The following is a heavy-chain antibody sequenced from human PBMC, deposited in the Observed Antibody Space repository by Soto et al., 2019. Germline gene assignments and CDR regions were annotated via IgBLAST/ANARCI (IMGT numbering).Heavy chain of an antibody. CDR1: GGSISSSSYY. Sequence: SETLSLTCTVSGGSISSSSYYWGWIRQPPGKGLEWIGSIYYSGSTYYNPSLKSRVTISVDTSKNQFSLKLSSVTAADTAVYYCGGRTGVVAAESAFDIWGQGTMVTVSS. J-gene: IGHJ3*02. V-gene: IGHV4-39*01. CDR2: IYYSGST. D-gene: IGHD2-15*01. CDR3: GGRTGVVAAESAFDI.